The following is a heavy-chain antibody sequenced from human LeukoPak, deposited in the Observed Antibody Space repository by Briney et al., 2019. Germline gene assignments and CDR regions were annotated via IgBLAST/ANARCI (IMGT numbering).Heavy chain of an antibody. Sequence: ASVKVSCKASGYTFTSYGISWVRQAPGQGLEWMGWISAYNGNTNYAQKLQGRVTMTTDTSTSTAYMELRSLRSDDTAVYYCAREWGGYVWGSYRQDAFDIWGQGTMVTVSS. CDR1: GYTFTSYG. CDR2: ISAYNGNT. V-gene: IGHV1-18*01. D-gene: IGHD3-16*02. J-gene: IGHJ3*02. CDR3: AREWGGYVWGSYRQDAFDI.